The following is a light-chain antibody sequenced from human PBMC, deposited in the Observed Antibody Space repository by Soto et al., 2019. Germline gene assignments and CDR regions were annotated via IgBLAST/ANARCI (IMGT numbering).Light chain of an antibody. CDR3: QYRGIWPPGAT. CDR2: DAS. Sequence: EIVLTQSPVTLSLSPGERATLSCRASQSINNYLAWYQQKPGQPPRLLIYDASNRATAIPVRFSGSGSGTDFPLTISSLEPEDSAVYYCQYRGIWPPGATFVGGTKVEIK. CDR1: QSINNY. J-gene: IGKJ4*01. V-gene: IGKV3-11*01.